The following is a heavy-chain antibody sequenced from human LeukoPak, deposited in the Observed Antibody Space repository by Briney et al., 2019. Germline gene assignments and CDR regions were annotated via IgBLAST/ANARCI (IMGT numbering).Heavy chain of an antibody. CDR1: GGSISSGSYY. D-gene: IGHD2-2*01. CDR3: VRDAGHQLSRRNYYAMDV. V-gene: IGHV4-61*02. Sequence: SETLSLTCTVSGGSISSGSYYWSWIRQPAGKGLEWIGRIYTSGSTNYNPSLKSRVTISVDISKNQYSLKVNPVTAADTAVYYCVRDAGHQLSRRNYYAMDVWGQGTTVTVSS. CDR2: IYTSGST. J-gene: IGHJ6*02.